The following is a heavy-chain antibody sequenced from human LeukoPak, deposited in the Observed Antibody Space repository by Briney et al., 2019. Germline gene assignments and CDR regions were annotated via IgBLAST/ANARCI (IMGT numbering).Heavy chain of an antibody. J-gene: IGHJ4*02. CDR3: ARGTCNVVGWCVPNDHLLDY. Sequence: GESLKISCKGSGYSFTSYWIGWVRQMPGKGMEWMGIIYPGDSDTRYSPSFQGQVTISADKSISTAYLQWSSLKASDTAMYYCARGTCNVVGWCVPNDHLLDYWGQGTLVTVSS. V-gene: IGHV5-51*01. CDR2: IYPGDSDT. CDR1: GYSFTSYW. D-gene: IGHD2-8*02.